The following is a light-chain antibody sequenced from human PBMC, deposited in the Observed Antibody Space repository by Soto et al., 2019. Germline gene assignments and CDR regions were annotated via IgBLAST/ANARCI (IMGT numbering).Light chain of an antibody. V-gene: IGKV1-39*01. CDR1: QGIRNY. J-gene: IGKJ5*01. Sequence: DIQMTQSPSSLSASVGERVTITCRASQGIRNYLNWYQQKPGQAPNLLIYMSSSLQSGVPSRFSGSGSGTDFTLTIRRLQHGDFASYYCQQAYSAPITFGQGTRLEIK. CDR3: QQAYSAPIT. CDR2: MSS.